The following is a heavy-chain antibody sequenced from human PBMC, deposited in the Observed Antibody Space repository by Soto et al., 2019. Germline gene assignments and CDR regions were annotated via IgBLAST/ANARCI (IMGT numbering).Heavy chain of an antibody. CDR2: INHSGST. CDR3: ARGGYDILTGYPLFDY. V-gene: IGHV4-34*01. Sequence: PSETLSLTCAVYGGSFSGYYWSWIRQPPGKGLEWIGEINHSGSTNYNPSLKSRVTISVDTSKNQFSLKLSSVTAADTAVYYCARGGYDILTGYPLFDYRGQGTLVTVSS. D-gene: IGHD3-9*01. J-gene: IGHJ4*02. CDR1: GGSFSGYY.